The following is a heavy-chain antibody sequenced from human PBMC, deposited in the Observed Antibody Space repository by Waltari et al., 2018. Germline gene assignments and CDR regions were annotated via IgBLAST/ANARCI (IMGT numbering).Heavy chain of an antibody. D-gene: IGHD3-16*02. V-gene: IGHV4-39*02. Sequence: QLQLQESGPGLVKPSETLSLTCTVSGGSISSSSYYWGWIRQPPGQGLEWIGSIYYSGSPYYNPSLKSRVTISVDTSKNQFSLKLSSVTAADTAVYYCAREDYDYVWGSYRFPGYCFDYWGQGTLVTVSS. CDR1: GGSISSSSYY. CDR3: AREDYDYVWGSYRFPGYCFDY. J-gene: IGHJ4*02. CDR2: IYYSGSP.